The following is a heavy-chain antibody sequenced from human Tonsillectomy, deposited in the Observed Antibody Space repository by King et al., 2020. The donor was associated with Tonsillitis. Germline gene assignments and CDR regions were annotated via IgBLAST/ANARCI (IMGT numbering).Heavy chain of an antibody. CDR1: GFTFSSYG. J-gene: IGHJ4*02. V-gene: IGHV3-30*02. D-gene: IGHD3-10*01. CDR2: IQFDGSNK. CDR3: AIASPARGFDY. Sequence: GGVVQPGWSLRLSCAASGFTFSSYGMPWVRQAPGKGREWMAFIQFDGSNKYSADSVKGRFTISRDNSKNTLYLQMNSLRAEDTALYYCAIASPARGFDYWGQGTLVTVSS.